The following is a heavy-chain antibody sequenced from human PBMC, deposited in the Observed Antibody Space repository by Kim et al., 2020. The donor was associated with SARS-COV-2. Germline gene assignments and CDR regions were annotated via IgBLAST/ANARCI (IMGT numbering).Heavy chain of an antibody. CDR3: AREGGMAGWFDP. J-gene: IGHJ5*02. CDR2: INSDGRST. CDR1: GFTFSSSW. D-gene: IGHD6-19*01. V-gene: IGHV3-74*01. Sequence: GGSLRLSCAASGFTFSSSWMHWVRQAPGKGLVWVSRINSDGRSTSYADSVKGRFTISRDNAKNTLYLQMNSLRAEDTAVYYCAREGGMAGWFDPWGLGTLVTVSS.